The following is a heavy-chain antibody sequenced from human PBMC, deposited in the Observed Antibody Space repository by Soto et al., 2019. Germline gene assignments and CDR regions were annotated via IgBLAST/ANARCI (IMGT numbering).Heavy chain of an antibody. CDR3: ASLAWLAQDGVYYFDY. V-gene: IGHV4-39*01. CDR2: IYYSGST. J-gene: IGHJ4*02. D-gene: IGHD6-19*01. CDR1: GGSISSSSYY. Sequence: QLQLQESGPGLVKPSETLSLTCTVSGGSISSSSYYWGWIRQPPGKGLEWIGSIYYSGSTYYNPSLKSRVTIAVATSKNAFSLKLSSVTAAAPAVYYGASLAWLAQDGVYYFDYWGQGTLVTVSS.